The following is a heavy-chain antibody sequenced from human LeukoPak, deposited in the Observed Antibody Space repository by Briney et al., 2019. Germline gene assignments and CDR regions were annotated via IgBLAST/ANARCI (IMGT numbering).Heavy chain of an antibody. D-gene: IGHD2-2*01. CDR2: IRSKTNTYAT. V-gene: IGHV3-73*01. Sequence: GGSLRLSCTASGFTFSGSALHWVRQASGKGLEWVGRIRSKTNTYATAYAASVKGRFTISRDDSRNTSYLQMNSLKSEDTAVYFCTRPLWKEDIGVPPAPRTPQFSLYYMDVWGKGTTVTVSS. J-gene: IGHJ6*03. CDR3: TRPLWKEDIGVPPAPRTPQFSLYYMDV. CDR1: GFTFSGSA.